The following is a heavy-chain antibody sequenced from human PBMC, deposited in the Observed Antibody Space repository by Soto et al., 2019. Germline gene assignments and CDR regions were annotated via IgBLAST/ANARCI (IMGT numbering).Heavy chain of an antibody. D-gene: IGHD5-18*01. CDR2: ISAYNGNT. CDR3: ARSVGYGYNYYYYYMDV. Sequence: AAGKVSSKASGYTFTSYGISWVRQAPGKGLEWMGWISAYNGNTNYAQKLQGRVTMTTDTSTSTAYMELRSLRSDDTAVYYCARSVGYGYNYYYYYMDVWGKGTTVTVSS. CDR1: GYTFTSYG. V-gene: IGHV1-18*01. J-gene: IGHJ6*03.